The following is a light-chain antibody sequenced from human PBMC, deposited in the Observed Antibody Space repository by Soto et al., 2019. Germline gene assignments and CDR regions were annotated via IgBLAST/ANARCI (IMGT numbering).Light chain of an antibody. J-gene: IGLJ1*01. V-gene: IGLV2-23*01. Sequence: HSALTQPASVSGSPGQSITISCTGTSGDVGRYNLVSWYQHYPGKAPQLMIYEGTKRPSGLSNRFSGSKSGNTASLTISGLQAEDEADYYCCSYAGSSTYVFGTGTKGTVL. CDR3: CSYAGSSTYV. CDR1: SGDVGRYNL. CDR2: EGT.